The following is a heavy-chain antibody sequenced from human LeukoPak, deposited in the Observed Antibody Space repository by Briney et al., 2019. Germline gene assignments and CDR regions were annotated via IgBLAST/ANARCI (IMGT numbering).Heavy chain of an antibody. CDR1: GYPFDTFG. D-gene: IGHD1-26*01. Sequence: GASVKVSCKAFGYPFDTFGISWVRQAPGQGLEWMGWISAYNDNTNYAQKFQGKVTMTTDTSTSTVSLELRSLRSDDTAVYYCAREGIRTVGATWRTDAFDIWGQGTMVTVSS. CDR3: AREGIRTVGATWRTDAFDI. V-gene: IGHV1-18*01. CDR2: ISAYNDNT. J-gene: IGHJ3*02.